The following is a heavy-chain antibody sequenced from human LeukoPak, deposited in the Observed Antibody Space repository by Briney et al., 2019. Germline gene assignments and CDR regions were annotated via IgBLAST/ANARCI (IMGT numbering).Heavy chain of an antibody. CDR3: ARVKGNWNDVHYYYYGMDV. Sequence: SETLSLTCAVSGYSISSGYYWGWIRQPPGKGLEWIGSIYHSRSTYYNPSLKSRVTISVDTSKNQFSLKLSSVTAADTAVYYCARVKGNWNDVHYYYYGMDVWGKGTTVTVSS. V-gene: IGHV4-38-2*01. CDR2: IYHSRST. D-gene: IGHD1-1*01. CDR1: GYSISSGYY. J-gene: IGHJ6*04.